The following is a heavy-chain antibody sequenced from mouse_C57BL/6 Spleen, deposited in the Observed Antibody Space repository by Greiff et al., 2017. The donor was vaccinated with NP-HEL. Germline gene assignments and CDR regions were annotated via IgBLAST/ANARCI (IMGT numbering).Heavy chain of an antibody. CDR1: GYTFTDYE. Sequence: VQLQQSGAELVRPGASVTLSCKASGYTFTDYEMHWVKQTPVHGLEWIGAIDPETGGTAYNQKFKGKAILTADKSSSTAYMELRSLTSEDSAVYYCTRGDYGYVYFDYWGQGTTLTVSS. CDR2: IDPETGGT. CDR3: TRGDYGYVYFDY. J-gene: IGHJ2*01. D-gene: IGHD2-2*01. V-gene: IGHV1-15*01.